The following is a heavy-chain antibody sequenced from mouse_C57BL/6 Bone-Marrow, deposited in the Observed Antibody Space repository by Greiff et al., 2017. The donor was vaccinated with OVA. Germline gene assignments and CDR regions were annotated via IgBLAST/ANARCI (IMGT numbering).Heavy chain of an antibody. CDR2: IYPRSGNT. CDR1: GYTFTSYG. CDR3: ARNGGYEVWFAY. D-gene: IGHD2-2*01. V-gene: IGHV1-81*01. J-gene: IGHJ3*01. Sequence: QVQLQQSGAELARPGASVKLSCKASGYTFTSYGISWVKQRTGQGLEWIGEIYPRSGNTYYNEKFKGKATLTADKSSSTAYMELRSLTSEDSAVYFCARNGGYEVWFAYWGQGTLVTVSA.